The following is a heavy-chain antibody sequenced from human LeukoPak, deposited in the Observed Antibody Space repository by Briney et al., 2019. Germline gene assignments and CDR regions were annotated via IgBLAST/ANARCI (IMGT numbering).Heavy chain of an antibody. Sequence: PGGSLRLSCAASGFTFSSYEMNWVRQAPGKGLEWLANLKEDGGEKYYVDSVKGRFTISRDNARNSLYLQMNSLRAEDTAVYYCAREVHPEGYNYDLVLDYWGQGTLVTVSS. CDR2: LKEDGGEK. CDR1: GFTFSSYE. J-gene: IGHJ4*02. D-gene: IGHD3-16*01. CDR3: AREVHPEGYNYDLVLDY. V-gene: IGHV3-7*01.